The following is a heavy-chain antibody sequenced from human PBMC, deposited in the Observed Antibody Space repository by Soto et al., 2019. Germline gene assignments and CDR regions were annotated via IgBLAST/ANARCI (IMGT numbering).Heavy chain of an antibody. V-gene: IGHV3-48*01. J-gene: IGHJ5*02. CDR1: GFTFSSYS. Sequence: EVQLVESGGGLVQPGGSLRLSCAASGFTFSSYSMNWVRQAPGKGLEWVSYISSSSSTIYYAESVKGRFTISRDNARNSGSRQMHRLSGEETAEYASASEEGLLNWFDPWGQGTLVTVSS. CDR2: ISSSSSTI. D-gene: IGHD1-26*01. CDR3: ASEEGLLNWFDP.